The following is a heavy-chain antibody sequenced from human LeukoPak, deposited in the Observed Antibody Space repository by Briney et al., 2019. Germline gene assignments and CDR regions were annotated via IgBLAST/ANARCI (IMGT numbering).Heavy chain of an antibody. V-gene: IGHV4-4*07. D-gene: IGHD3-10*01. CDR1: GGSISSYY. J-gene: IGHJ4*02. Sequence: PSETLSLTCTVSGGSISSYYWSWIRQAAGKGLEWIGRIYTSGSTNFNPSLKSRVTMSVDTSKNQFSLKLSSVTAADTGVYYCARDRKYYGSGSYYTNYWGQGTLVTVSS. CDR3: ARDRKYYGSGSYYTNY. CDR2: IYTSGST.